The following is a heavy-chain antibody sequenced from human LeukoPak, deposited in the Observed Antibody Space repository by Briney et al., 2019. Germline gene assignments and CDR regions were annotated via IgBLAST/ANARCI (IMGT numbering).Heavy chain of an antibody. D-gene: IGHD3-22*01. V-gene: IGHV4-31*03. CDR3: ASVSYDTNLQH. J-gene: IGHJ1*01. Sequence: KPSETLSLTCTVSGGSISSGGYFWSWIRQHPGKGLEWIGYIYYSGSTYYNPSLKGRVTISVDTSKNQFSLRLSSVTAADTAIYYCASVSYDTNLQHWGQGTLVTVSS. CDR2: IYYSGST. CDR1: GGSISSGGYF.